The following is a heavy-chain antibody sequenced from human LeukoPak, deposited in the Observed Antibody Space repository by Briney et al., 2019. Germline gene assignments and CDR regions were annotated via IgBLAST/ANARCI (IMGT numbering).Heavy chain of an antibody. CDR1: GGSISTYY. CDR3: ARVGSSSDY. D-gene: IGHD2-2*01. J-gene: IGHJ4*02. V-gene: IGHV4-59*01. Sequence: SETLSLTCTVSGGSISTYYWNWIRQPPGKGLEWIGYIYHSGSTNYNPSLQSRVTISVDTSKNQFSLNLNSVTAADTAVYYCARVGSSSDYWGQGTLVTVSS. CDR2: IYHSGST.